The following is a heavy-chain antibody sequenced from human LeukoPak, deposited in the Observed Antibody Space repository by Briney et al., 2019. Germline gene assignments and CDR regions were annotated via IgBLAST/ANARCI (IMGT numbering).Heavy chain of an antibody. D-gene: IGHD2-2*01. CDR2: ISYDGSNK. V-gene: IGHV3-30*04. CDR3: ARERGPAARHYYYYGMDV. Sequence: GRSLRLSCAASGFTFSSYAMHWVRQAPGKGLEWVAVISYDGSNKYYADSVKGRFTISRDNSKNTLYLQMNSLGAEDTAVYYCARERGPAARHYYYYGMDVWGQGTTVTVSS. J-gene: IGHJ6*02. CDR1: GFTFSSYA.